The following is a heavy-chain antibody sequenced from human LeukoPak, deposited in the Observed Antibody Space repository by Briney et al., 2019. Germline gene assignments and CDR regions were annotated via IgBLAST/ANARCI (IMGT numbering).Heavy chain of an antibody. CDR2: IYYSGTT. Sequence: PSETLSLTCTVSVASISSFYWSWIRQSPGKGLEWIGHIYYSGTTKYNPSLKSRVTISVDTSNNKFSLKLSSVTAADTAVYYCARMIVYCSSTSCPGGFDPWGQGTLVTVSS. J-gene: IGHJ5*02. V-gene: IGHV4-59*01. CDR1: VASISSFY. D-gene: IGHD2-2*01. CDR3: ARMIVYCSSTSCPGGFDP.